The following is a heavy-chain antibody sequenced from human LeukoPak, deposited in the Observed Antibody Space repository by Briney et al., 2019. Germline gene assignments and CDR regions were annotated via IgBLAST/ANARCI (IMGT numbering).Heavy chain of an antibody. Sequence: ASVKVSCKASGYTFTGYYMHWVRQAPGQGLEWMGWINPNSGGTNYAQKFQGRVTMTRDTSISTAYMELSRLRSDDTAVYYCARVRYSSGWTRAFDIWGQGTMVTVSS. V-gene: IGHV1-2*02. CDR2: INPNSGGT. J-gene: IGHJ3*02. CDR3: ARVRYSSGWTRAFDI. D-gene: IGHD6-19*01. CDR1: GYTFTGYY.